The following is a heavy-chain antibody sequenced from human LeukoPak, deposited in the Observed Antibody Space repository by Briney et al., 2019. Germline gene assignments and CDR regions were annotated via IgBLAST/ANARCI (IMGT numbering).Heavy chain of an antibody. D-gene: IGHD6-13*01. CDR1: GGSFSGYY. CDR3: ARGPEVPAAGTLYYFDY. CDR2: INHSGST. V-gene: IGHV4-34*01. Sequence: ETLSLTCAXYGGSFSGYYWSWIRQPPGKGLEWIGEINHSGSTNYNPSLKSRVTISVDTSKNQFSLKLSSVTAADTAVYYCARGPEVPAAGTLYYFDYWGQGTLVTVSS. J-gene: IGHJ4*02.